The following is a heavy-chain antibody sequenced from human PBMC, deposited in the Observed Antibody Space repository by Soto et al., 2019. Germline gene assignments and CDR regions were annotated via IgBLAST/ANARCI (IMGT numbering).Heavy chain of an antibody. J-gene: IGHJ5*02. CDR2: INPLSGGT. Sequence: ASVKVSCKASGYTFSDYYIHWVRQAPGQGLEWMGWINPLSGGTNSAQKFQGRVTMTRDTSITTSSMELNSLTSDDTAMYYCARAPPYYYDSSGYQNWFDPWGQGTLVTVSS. CDR3: ARAPPYYYDSSGYQNWFDP. CDR1: GYTFSDYY. V-gene: IGHV1-2*02. D-gene: IGHD3-22*01.